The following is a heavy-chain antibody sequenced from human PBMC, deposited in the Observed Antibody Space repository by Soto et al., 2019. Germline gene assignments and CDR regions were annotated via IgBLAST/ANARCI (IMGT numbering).Heavy chain of an antibody. CDR2: IYHSGGA. Sequence: QVQLQESGPGVVKPSQTMSLTCTVSGDSITSGGYYWSWLRQQPGKGLEWIGYIYHSGGASYNPSLRGRAVISIDTSKNQFFLRMNAVTEADTATYYFARDYYGAGSQYYYYGMEVWGQGTTVTVSS. CDR1: GDSITSGGYY. V-gene: IGHV4-31*03. D-gene: IGHD3-10*01. J-gene: IGHJ6*02. CDR3: ARDYYGAGSQYYYYGMEV.